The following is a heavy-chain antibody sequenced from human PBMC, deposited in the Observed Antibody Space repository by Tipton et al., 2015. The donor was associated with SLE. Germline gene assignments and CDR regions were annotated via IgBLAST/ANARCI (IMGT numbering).Heavy chain of an antibody. CDR1: GGSISSHY. CDR3: ARVAIVVVPAALYSYFDY. D-gene: IGHD2-2*01. CDR2: IYYSGST. V-gene: IGHV4-59*08. Sequence: TLSLTCTVSGGSISSHYWSWIRQPPGKGLEWIGYIYYSGSTNYNPSLKSRVTISVDTSKNQFFLRLSSVTAADTAVYYCARVAIVVVPAALYSYFDYWGQGTLVTVSS. J-gene: IGHJ4*02.